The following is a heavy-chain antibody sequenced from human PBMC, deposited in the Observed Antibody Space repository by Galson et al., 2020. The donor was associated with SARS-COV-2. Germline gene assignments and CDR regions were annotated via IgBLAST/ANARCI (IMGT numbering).Heavy chain of an antibody. CDR1: GLTLSNTE. CDR2: ISMSGITI. V-gene: IGHV3-48*03. Sequence: GGSLRLSCAASGLTLSNTEMNWVRQAPGKGLEWLSYISMSGITIYYADSVKGRFTISRDNAENSLYLQMNSLRAEDTCIYYCATGDVWFESWGQGTLVTVSS. D-gene: IGHD7-27*01. CDR3: ATGDVWFES. J-gene: IGHJ5*01.